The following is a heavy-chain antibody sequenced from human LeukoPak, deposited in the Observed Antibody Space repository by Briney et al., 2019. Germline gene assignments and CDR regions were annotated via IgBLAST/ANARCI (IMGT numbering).Heavy chain of an antibody. J-gene: IGHJ4*02. V-gene: IGHV3-23*01. Sequence: PGGSLRLSCAASGFTFSSYAMSWVRQAPGKGLEWVSAISGSGGSTYYADSVKGRFTISRDNSKNTLYLQMNSLRAEDTAVYYCAKARYYYDSSGHDYWGQGTLVTVSS. CDR1: GFTFSSYA. CDR2: ISGSGGST. D-gene: IGHD3-22*01. CDR3: AKARYYYDSSGHDY.